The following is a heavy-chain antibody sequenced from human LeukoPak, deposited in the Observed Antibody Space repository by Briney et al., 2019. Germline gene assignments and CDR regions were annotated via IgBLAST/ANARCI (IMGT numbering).Heavy chain of an antibody. D-gene: IGHD2-21*01. Sequence: PRGSLRLSSAASVFTFSRDAMSWVRPAPRQGLEWVSSISGSGGSKYYANSVKGRFTISRDNSKNTLYLQMNSLRAEDTAVYYCAKFLPTHIVVANYYFDYWGQGTLVTVSS. CDR1: VFTFSRDA. CDR3: AKFLPTHIVVANYYFDY. J-gene: IGHJ4*02. V-gene: IGHV3-23*01. CDR2: ISGSGGSK.